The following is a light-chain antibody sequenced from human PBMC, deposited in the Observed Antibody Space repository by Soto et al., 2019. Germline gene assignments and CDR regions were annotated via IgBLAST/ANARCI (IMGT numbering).Light chain of an antibody. V-gene: IGKV3-15*01. CDR3: QHYVNWPLT. Sequence: EIVMTQSTATLSVSPVEGATLSCRASQGIGDTLAWYQQKPGQTPRLLIYDTSIRATGVPARFSGSRSGAEFTLTISSLQSEDFAVYYCQHYVNWPLTFGGGTKVDIK. J-gene: IGKJ4*01. CDR1: QGIGDT. CDR2: DTS.